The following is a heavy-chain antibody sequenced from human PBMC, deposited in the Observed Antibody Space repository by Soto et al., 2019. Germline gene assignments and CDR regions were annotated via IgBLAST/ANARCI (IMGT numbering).Heavy chain of an antibody. D-gene: IGHD6-19*01. CDR2: IYYSGST. J-gene: IGHJ6*03. V-gene: IGHV4-59*01. Sequence: ETLSLTCTVSGGSISSYYWSWIRQPPGKGLEWIGYIYYSGSTNYNPSLKSRVTISVDTSKNQFSLKLSSVTAADTAVYYCARAQAVAGKSPHYYYYYYYMDVWGKGTTVTVSS. CDR3: ARAQAVAGKSPHYYYYYYYMDV. CDR1: GGSISSYY.